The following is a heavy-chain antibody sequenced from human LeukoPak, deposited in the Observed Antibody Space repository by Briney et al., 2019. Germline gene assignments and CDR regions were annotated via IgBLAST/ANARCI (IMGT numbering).Heavy chain of an antibody. D-gene: IGHD5-24*01. V-gene: IGHV3-48*01. Sequence: GGSLRLSCAVSEFTFSSYSMNWVRQAPGKGLEWVSYISSSSSAIYYADSVKGRFTISRDNAKNSLFLQMNSLRAEDTAVYYCARKLREQSYFDYWGQGTLVTVSS. CDR2: ISSSSSAI. CDR3: ARKLREQSYFDY. J-gene: IGHJ4*02. CDR1: EFTFSSYS.